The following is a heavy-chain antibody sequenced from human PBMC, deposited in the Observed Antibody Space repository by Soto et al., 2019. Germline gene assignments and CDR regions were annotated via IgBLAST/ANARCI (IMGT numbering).Heavy chain of an antibody. CDR2: ISGYNGYT. D-gene: IGHD1-7*01. CDR3: ARGYHGNSKYYLDY. V-gene: IGHV1-18*04. Sequence: ASVKVSCKTSGYSFIRYGINWVRQVPGHGLEWTGWISGYNGYTTYAEKFQGRVTMTTDSSTSTAYMELGSLRYDDSAIYSCARGYHGNSKYYLDYWGQ. CDR1: GYSFIRYG. J-gene: IGHJ4*02.